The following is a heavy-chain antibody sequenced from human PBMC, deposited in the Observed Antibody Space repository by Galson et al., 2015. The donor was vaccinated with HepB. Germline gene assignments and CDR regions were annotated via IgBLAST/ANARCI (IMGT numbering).Heavy chain of an antibody. J-gene: IGHJ6*03. D-gene: IGHD3-22*01. Sequence: SVKVSCKASGFTFTSSAVQWVRQARGQRLEWIGWIVVGSGNTNYAQKFQERVTITRDMSTSTAYMELSSLRSEDTAVYYCAAAPPYDSSGYYYWGANYYYYYYMDVWGKGTTVTVSS. CDR2: IVVGSGNT. V-gene: IGHV1-58*01. CDR1: GFTFTSSA. CDR3: AAAPPYDSSGYYYWGANYYYYYYMDV.